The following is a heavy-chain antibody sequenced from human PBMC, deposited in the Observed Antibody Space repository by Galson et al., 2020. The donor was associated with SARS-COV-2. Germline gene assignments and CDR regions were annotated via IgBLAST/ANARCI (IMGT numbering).Heavy chain of an antibody. V-gene: IGHV1-2*02. CDR1: GFTFTDYN. D-gene: IGHD6-19*01. Sequence: GASVKVSYKASGFTFTDYNIHWVRQAPGQGLEWMGWINAQSGGTNLAQKFQGRVTMTRDTSISTAYMELSRLKSDDTAVYFCARGGIQGYSSGWYCPFWGQGTLVTVSS. CDR2: INAQSGGT. CDR3: ARGGIQGYSSGWYCPF. J-gene: IGHJ4*02.